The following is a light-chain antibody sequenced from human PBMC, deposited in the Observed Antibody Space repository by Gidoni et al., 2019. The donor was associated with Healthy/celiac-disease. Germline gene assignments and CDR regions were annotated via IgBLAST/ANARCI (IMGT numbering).Light chain of an antibody. CDR3: QQYNSYPWT. CDR2: KAS. CDR1: QSISSR. Sequence: DIQMTHSPSTLSASVGDRVTITCRASQSISSRLAWYQQKPGKAPKLLIYKASSLESGVPSRFSGSGSGTEFTLTISSLQPDDFATYYCQQYNSYPWTFXXXTKVEIK. V-gene: IGKV1-5*03. J-gene: IGKJ1*01.